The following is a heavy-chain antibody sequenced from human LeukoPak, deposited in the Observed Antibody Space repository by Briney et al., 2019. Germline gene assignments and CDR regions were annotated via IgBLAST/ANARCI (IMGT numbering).Heavy chain of an antibody. J-gene: IGHJ4*02. D-gene: IGHD1-7*01. Sequence: ASVKVSCKASGYTFSIYNMHWVRQAPGQGLEWMGIINPSGGTSYAQKLQGRITMTRDTSTSTLYMELSSLRSEDTAVYYCAREGVTGTGLDYWGQGTLVTVSS. CDR2: INPSGGT. CDR3: AREGVTGTGLDY. CDR1: GYTFSIYN. V-gene: IGHV1-46*01.